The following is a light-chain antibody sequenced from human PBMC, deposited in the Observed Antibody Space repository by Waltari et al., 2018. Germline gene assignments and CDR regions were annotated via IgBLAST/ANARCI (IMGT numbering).Light chain of an antibody. CDR2: GTN. Sequence: QPPPGTAPQLLIIGTNNRPPGVPDRFSGSKSGTSASLAITGLQSDDEADYYCQSYDNILSGGVFGGGTKLTVL. V-gene: IGLV1-40*01. CDR3: QSYDNILSGGV. J-gene: IGLJ2*01.